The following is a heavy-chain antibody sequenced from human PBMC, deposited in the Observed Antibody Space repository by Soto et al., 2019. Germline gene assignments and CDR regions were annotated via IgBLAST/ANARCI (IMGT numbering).Heavy chain of an antibody. CDR2: ISHRSLTI. V-gene: IGHV3-11*01. CDR3: ARGGGSSPFDD. J-gene: IGHJ4*02. Sequence: NPGGSMRLSCAASGFTFSDHYMAWFRQTPERGLEWLAYISHRSLTIYHARSVKDRFTISRDDTTDSLYLQMNSLRVEDTAVYFCARGGGSSPFDDWGQGTVVTVSS. D-gene: IGHD6-6*01. CDR1: GFTFSDHY.